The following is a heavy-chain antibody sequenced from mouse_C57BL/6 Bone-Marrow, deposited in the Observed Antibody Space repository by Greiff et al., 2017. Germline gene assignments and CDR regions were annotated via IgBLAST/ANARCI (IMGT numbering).Heavy chain of an antibody. CDR1: GYTFTSYW. J-gene: IGHJ1*03. CDR3: AREWGITTVVASDWYFDV. CDR2: IDPSDSYT. Sequence: VQLQQPGAELVMPGASVKLSCKASGYTFTSYWMPWVKQRPGQGLALLGEIDPSDSYTNYNQKFKGKSTLTVDKSSSTAYMQLSSLTSEDSAVYYCAREWGITTVVASDWYFDVWGTGTTVTVSS. D-gene: IGHD1-1*01. V-gene: IGHV1-69*01.